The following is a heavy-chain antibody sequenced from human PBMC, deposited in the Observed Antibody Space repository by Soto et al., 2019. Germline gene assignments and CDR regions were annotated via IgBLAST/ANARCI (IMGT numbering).Heavy chain of an antibody. J-gene: IGHJ6*02. CDR1: GGTFNNYA. CDR2: IVPIFAIV. D-gene: IGHD3-22*01. V-gene: IGHV1-69*10. CDR3: ARDYYDSTGHAKYYYYGLDV. Sequence: GASVKVSCKASGGTFNNYAITWVRQAPGQGLEWMGGIVPIFAIVNYAERFRGRVTITADKFTSTVYMEMSTLNSEDTAVYYCARDYYDSTGHAKYYYYGLDVWGQGTAVTVSS.